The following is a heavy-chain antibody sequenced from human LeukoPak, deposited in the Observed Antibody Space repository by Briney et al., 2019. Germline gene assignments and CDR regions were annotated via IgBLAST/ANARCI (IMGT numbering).Heavy chain of an antibody. CDR3: ATWYPTPFNY. CDR1: GFTFNSFG. V-gene: IGHV3-30*03. D-gene: IGHD6-13*01. J-gene: IGHJ4*02. CDR2: ISYDGSNK. Sequence: GRSLRLSCAASGFTFNSFGMHWVRQVPGKGLEWVAVISYDGSNKYFADSVKGRFTISRDNAKNSLYLQMNSLRAEDTAVYYCATWYPTPFNYWGQGTLVTVSS.